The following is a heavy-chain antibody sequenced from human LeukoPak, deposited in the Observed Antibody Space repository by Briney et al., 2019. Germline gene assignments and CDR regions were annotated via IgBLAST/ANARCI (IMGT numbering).Heavy chain of an antibody. CDR1: GGSFSSGGYY. Sequence: PSETLSLTCTVSGGSFSSGGYYWSWIRQPPGKGLEWIGYIYYSGSTNYNPSLKSRVTISVDTSKNQFSLKLSSVTAADTAVYYCARRKATVTTFDYWGQGTLVTVSS. V-gene: IGHV4-61*08. D-gene: IGHD4-17*01. CDR2: IYYSGST. CDR3: ARRKATVTTFDY. J-gene: IGHJ4*02.